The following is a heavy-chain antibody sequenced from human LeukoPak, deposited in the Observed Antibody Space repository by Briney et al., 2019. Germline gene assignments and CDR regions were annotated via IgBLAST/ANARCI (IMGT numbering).Heavy chain of an antibody. CDR1: GFTFSSYG. CDR3: AKDDLSSSWYLTLNGMDV. J-gene: IGHJ6*02. Sequence: GGSLRLSCAASGFTFSSYGMHWVRQAPGKGLEWVAVISYDGSNKYYADSVKGRFTISRDNSKNTLYLQMNSLRAEDTAVYYCAKDDLSSSWYLTLNGMDVWGQGTTVTVSS. V-gene: IGHV3-30*18. D-gene: IGHD6-13*01. CDR2: ISYDGSNK.